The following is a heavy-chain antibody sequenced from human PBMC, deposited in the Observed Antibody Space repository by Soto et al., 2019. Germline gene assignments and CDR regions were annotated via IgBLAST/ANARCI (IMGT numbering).Heavy chain of an antibody. CDR3: ARIDTYGSGDLGYCYGMDV. J-gene: IGHJ6*02. Sequence: GESLKISCKGSGYSFTSYWIGWVRQMPGKGLEWMGIIYPGDSDTRYSPSFQGQVTISADKSISTAYLQWSSLKASDTAMYYCARIDTYGSGDLGYCYGMDVWGQGTTVTVSS. V-gene: IGHV5-51*01. CDR2: IYPGDSDT. D-gene: IGHD3-10*01. CDR1: GYSFTSYW.